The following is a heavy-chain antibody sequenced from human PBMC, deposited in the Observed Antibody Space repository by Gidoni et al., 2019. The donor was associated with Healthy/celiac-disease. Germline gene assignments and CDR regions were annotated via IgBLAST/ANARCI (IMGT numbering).Heavy chain of an antibody. V-gene: IGHV3-9*01. Sequence: EVQLVESGGGLVQPGRSLSLSCAASGFIFDDYAMHWVRQAPGKGLEWVSGITWNSDNIVYADSVKGRFTISRDNAKNSLYLQMNSLRAEDTALYYCAKDTLTTMFGVEADSWGQGTLVTVSS. J-gene: IGHJ4*02. CDR1: GFIFDDYA. CDR3: AKDTLTTMFGVEADS. D-gene: IGHD3-3*01. CDR2: ITWNSDNI.